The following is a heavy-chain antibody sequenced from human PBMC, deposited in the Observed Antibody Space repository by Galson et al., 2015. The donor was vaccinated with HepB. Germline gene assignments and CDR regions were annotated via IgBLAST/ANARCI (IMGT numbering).Heavy chain of an antibody. CDR2: VSSDGSAQ. Sequence: SLRLSCAASGFRFNSYVMHWVRQAPGKGLEWVAVVSSDGSAQLYADSVKGRFTISRDNSKNMLYLQMNSLTTEDTALYYCAGLGDWGWFCFPDFRGQGTLVTGSS. CDR3: AGLGDWGWFCFPDF. D-gene: IGHD3-16*01. V-gene: IGHV3-30*03. J-gene: IGHJ4*02. CDR1: GFRFNSYV.